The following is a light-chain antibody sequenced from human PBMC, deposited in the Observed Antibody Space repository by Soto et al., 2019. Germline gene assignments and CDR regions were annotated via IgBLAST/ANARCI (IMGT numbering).Light chain of an antibody. CDR1: SSDVGSYNL. Sequence: SVLTQPASVSGSPGQSITISCTGTSSDVGSYNLVSWYQQHPGKASKLMIYEVSKRPSGVSNRFSGSKSGNTASLTISGLQAEDEADYYCCSYAGSSTFVYVFGPGTKVTVL. CDR3: CSYAGSSTFVYV. V-gene: IGLV2-23*02. J-gene: IGLJ1*01. CDR2: EVS.